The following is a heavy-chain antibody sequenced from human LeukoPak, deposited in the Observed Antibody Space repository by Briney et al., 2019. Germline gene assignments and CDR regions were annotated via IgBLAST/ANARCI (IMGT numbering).Heavy chain of an antibody. Sequence: GGSLRLSCAASGFTFSSYAMSWVRQAPGKGLEWVSVISGGGDSTYYADSVKGRFTISRDNSKNTLYLQMNSLRAEDTAVYYCAKESRDGYNYKDYWGQGTLVTVSS. CDR1: GFTFSSYA. CDR3: AKESRDGYNYKDY. CDR2: ISGGGDST. D-gene: IGHD5-24*01. V-gene: IGHV3-23*01. J-gene: IGHJ4*02.